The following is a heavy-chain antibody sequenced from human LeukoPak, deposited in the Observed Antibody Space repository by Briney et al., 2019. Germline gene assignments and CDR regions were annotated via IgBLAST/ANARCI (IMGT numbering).Heavy chain of an antibody. CDR2: MNPNSGNT. D-gene: IGHD3-22*01. CDR3: GRSYYYDSGFDY. J-gene: IGHJ4*02. Sequence: ASVQVSCKASGYTFTSYDINWVRQATGQGLEWMGWMNPNSGNTGYAQKFQGRVTMTRNTSISTAYMEVSSLRSEDTAVYYCGRSYYYDSGFDYWGQGTLVTVSS. V-gene: IGHV1-8*01. CDR1: GYTFTSYD.